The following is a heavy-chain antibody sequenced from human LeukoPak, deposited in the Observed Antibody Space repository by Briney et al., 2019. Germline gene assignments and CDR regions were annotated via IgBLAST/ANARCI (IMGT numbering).Heavy chain of an antibody. J-gene: IGHJ3*02. CDR2: IYNSGTT. V-gene: IGHV4-59*01. CDR3: TRGVAEYSGGDYAFDI. CDR1: CGSITSYY. Sequence: KPSETLSLTCSVSCGSITSYYWSWLRQPPGKGLEWIGYIYNSGTTNYNPSLKSRVTISVDTSKNQFSLKLSSVTAADTAVYFCTRGVAEYSGGDYAFDIWGQGTMVTVSS. D-gene: IGHD6-19*01.